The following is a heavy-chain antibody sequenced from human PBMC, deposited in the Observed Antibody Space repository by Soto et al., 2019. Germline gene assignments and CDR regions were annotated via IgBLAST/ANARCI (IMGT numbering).Heavy chain of an antibody. CDR2: IIPIFDTA. Sequence: ASVKVSCKASGGTFSDSTINWVRQAPGQRLEWMGGIIPIFDTANYAEKFRGRVTITADESTSTSFMEVSSLRSEDTAVYYCARNGTLTGYSYGMDVWGKGTMVTVSS. CDR1: GGTFSDST. V-gene: IGHV1-69*13. CDR3: ARNGTLTGYSYGMDV. J-gene: IGHJ6*04. D-gene: IGHD1-1*01.